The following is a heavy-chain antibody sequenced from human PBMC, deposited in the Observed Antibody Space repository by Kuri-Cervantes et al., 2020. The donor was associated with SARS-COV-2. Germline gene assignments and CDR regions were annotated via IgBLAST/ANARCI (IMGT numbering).Heavy chain of an antibody. V-gene: IGHV1-3*01. CDR3: ARHRLNYYDSSGNPWVNAFDI. Sequence: ASVKVSCKASGYTFTSYAMHWVRQAPGRRLEWMGWINAGNCHTKYSQKLQGRVTITRDTSASTAYMELRSLRSDDTAVYYCARHRLNYYDSSGNPWVNAFDIWGQGTMVTVSS. D-gene: IGHD3-22*01. J-gene: IGHJ3*02. CDR2: INAGNCHT. CDR1: GYTFTSYA.